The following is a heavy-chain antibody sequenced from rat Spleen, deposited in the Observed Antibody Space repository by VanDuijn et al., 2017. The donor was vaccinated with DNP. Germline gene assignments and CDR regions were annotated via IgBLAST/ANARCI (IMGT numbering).Heavy chain of an antibody. V-gene: IGHV3-3*01. Sequence: VQLQESGPGLVKPSQSLSLTCSVTGYSIISSYRWHWIRKFPGNKLEWLGYMNSAGSTNYSPSLKSRISITRDTSKNQFFLQVNSITTEDTATYYCVRSGDSTYIYFDYWGQGVMVTVSS. CDR3: VRSGDSTYIYFDY. CDR2: MNSAGST. CDR1: GYSIISSYR. D-gene: IGHD1-2*01. J-gene: IGHJ2*01.